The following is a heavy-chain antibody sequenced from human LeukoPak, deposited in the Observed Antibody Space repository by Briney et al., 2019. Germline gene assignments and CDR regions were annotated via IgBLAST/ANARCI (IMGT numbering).Heavy chain of an antibody. J-gene: IGHJ5*02. CDR1: GGSFSGYY. V-gene: IGHV4-34*01. D-gene: IGHD2-15*01. CDR2: INHSGST. Sequence: PSETLSLTCAVYGGSFSGYYWSWIRQPPGKGLEWIGEINHSGSTNYNPSLKSRVTISVDTSKNQFSLKLSSVTAADTAVYYCARVGRGVVVAPNWFDPWGQGTLVTVSS. CDR3: ARVGRGVVVAPNWFDP.